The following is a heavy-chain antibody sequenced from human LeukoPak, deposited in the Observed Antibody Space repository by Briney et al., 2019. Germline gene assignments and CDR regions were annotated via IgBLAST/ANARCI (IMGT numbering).Heavy chain of an antibody. CDR1: GFTFSSYS. J-gene: IGHJ6*03. CDR3: APKGSYYMDV. V-gene: IGHV3-48*01. Sequence: PGGSLRLSCAASGFTFSSYSMNWVRQAPGKGLEWVSYISSSSSIIYYADSVKGRFTISRDNAKNSLYLQMNSLRAEDTAVYYCAPKGSYYMDVWGKGTTVTVSS. CDR2: ISSSSSII.